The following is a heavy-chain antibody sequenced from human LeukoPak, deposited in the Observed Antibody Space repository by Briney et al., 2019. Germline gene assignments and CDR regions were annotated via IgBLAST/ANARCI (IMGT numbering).Heavy chain of an antibody. CDR3: ARDASTSCFDY. CDR1: GFTFSSYW. J-gene: IGHJ4*02. V-gene: IGHV3-7*01. CDR2: IKQDGSEK. Sequence: PGGSLRLSCAASGFTFSSYWMSWVRQAPGKGLEWVANIKQDGSEKYYVDSVKGRFTFSRDNAKNSLYLQMNSLRAEDTAVYYCARDASTSCFDYGGQGALVTVSS. D-gene: IGHD2-2*01.